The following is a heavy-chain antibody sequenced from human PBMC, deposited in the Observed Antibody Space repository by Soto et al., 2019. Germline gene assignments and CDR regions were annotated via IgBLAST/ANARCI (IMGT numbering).Heavy chain of an antibody. J-gene: IGHJ4*02. Sequence: QVQLVESGGGVVQPGRSLRLSCAASGFTFSSYAMHWVRQAPGKGLEWVAVISYDGSNKYYADSVKGRFTISRDNSKNTLYLQMNSLRAEDTAVYYCARGQPYYGSGSLWGQGTLVTVSS. V-gene: IGHV3-30-3*01. D-gene: IGHD3-10*01. CDR1: GFTFSSYA. CDR3: ARGQPYYGSGSL. CDR2: ISYDGSNK.